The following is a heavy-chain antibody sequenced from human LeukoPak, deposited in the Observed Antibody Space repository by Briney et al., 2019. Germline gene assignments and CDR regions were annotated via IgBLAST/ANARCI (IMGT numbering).Heavy chain of an antibody. CDR1: GYSISSGYY. V-gene: IGHV4-38-2*02. CDR2: IYHSGST. Sequence: SETLSLTCAVSGYSISSGYYWGWIRQPPGKGLEWIGSIYHSGSTYYNPSLKSRVTISVDTSKNQFSLKLSSVTAADTAVCYCAREGPHDIVVVPAAIHAFDIWGQGTMVTVSS. J-gene: IGHJ3*02. D-gene: IGHD2-2*01. CDR3: AREGPHDIVVVPAAIHAFDI.